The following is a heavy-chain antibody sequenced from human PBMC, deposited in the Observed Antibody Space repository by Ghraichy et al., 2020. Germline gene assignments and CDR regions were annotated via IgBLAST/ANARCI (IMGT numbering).Heavy chain of an antibody. V-gene: IGHV3-48*03. CDR2: ISSSGSTI. J-gene: IGHJ3*02. Sequence: GGSLRLSCAASGFTFSSYEMNWVRQAPGKGLEWVSYISSSGSTIYYADSVKGRFTISRENAKNSLYLQMNSLRAEDTAVYYCARDRGGGAFDIWGQGTMVTVSS. CDR3: ARDRGGGAFDI. D-gene: IGHD3-10*01. CDR1: GFTFSSYE.